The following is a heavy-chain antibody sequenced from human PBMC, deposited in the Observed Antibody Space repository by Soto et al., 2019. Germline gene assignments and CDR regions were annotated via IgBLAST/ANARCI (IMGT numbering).Heavy chain of an antibody. CDR2: IRDGGSST. CDR3: TTIAAAGTSG. Sequence: PGGSLRLSCAASGFTFSSYGMHWVRQAPGKGLEWVAAIRDGGSSTYYADSVKGRFTISRDNSKNTLYLQMNSLKTEDTAVYYCTTIAAAGTSGWGQGTLVTVSS. CDR1: GFTFSSYG. V-gene: IGHV3-33*08. J-gene: IGHJ4*02. D-gene: IGHD6-13*01.